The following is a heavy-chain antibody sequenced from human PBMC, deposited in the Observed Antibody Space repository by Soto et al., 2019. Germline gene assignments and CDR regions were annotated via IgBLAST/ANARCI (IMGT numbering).Heavy chain of an antibody. CDR2: ISSSGSFV. CDR3: AGTYGSADY. Sequence: VQLVESGGDLVRPGGSLGLSCAASGFSLTDYYMNWIRQAPGQGLEWVSSISSSGSFVSYADSVKGRFSISRDNAKNLLYLQMNSLRAEDTAVYYCAGTYGSADYWGQGTLVTVSS. CDR1: GFSLTDYY. J-gene: IGHJ4*02. V-gene: IGHV3-11*04. D-gene: IGHD3-10*01.